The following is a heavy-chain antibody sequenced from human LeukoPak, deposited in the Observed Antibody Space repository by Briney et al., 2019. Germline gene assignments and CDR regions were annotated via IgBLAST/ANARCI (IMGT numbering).Heavy chain of an antibody. D-gene: IGHD2-15*01. CDR3: ARVGSVSYYCSGGSCYAFGEYYYYYGMDV. Sequence: GGSLRLSCAASGFTFSSYGMHWVRQAPGKGLEWVAVIWYDGSNKYYADSVKGRFTISRDNSKNTLYLQMNSLRAEDTAVYYCARVGSVSYYCSGGSCYAFGEYYYYYGMDVWGQGTTVTVSS. V-gene: IGHV3-33*01. J-gene: IGHJ6*02. CDR1: GFTFSSYG. CDR2: IWYDGSNK.